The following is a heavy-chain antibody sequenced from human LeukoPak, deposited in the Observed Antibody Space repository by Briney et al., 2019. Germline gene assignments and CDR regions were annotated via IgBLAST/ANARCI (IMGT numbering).Heavy chain of an antibody. V-gene: IGHV4-59*01. CDR1: GGSISGYY. CDR2: IYYSGST. CDR3: ARERSGSFDY. D-gene: IGHD3-3*01. Sequence: SETLSLTCTVSGGSISGYYWSWIRQPPGKGLEWIGYIYYSGSTNYNPSLKSRVTISVDTSKNQFSLKLSSVTAADTAVYYCARERSGSFDYWGQGTLVTVSS. J-gene: IGHJ4*02.